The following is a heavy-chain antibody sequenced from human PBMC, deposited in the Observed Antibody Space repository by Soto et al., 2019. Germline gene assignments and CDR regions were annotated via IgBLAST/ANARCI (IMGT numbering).Heavy chain of an antibody. V-gene: IGHV2-5*02. D-gene: IGHD6-19*01. Sequence: QITLKESGPPLVKPTQTLTLTCTFSGFSLTSNAVGVGWFRQPPGKALEWLALIYWDDDNHYSPSLKSRLTFTKDTSKNQVVLIMTNMDPVDTATYYCAHGSGWLFDFWCQGTLVTVSS. CDR3: AHGSGWLFDF. CDR1: GFSLTSNAVG. CDR2: IYWDDDN. J-gene: IGHJ4*02.